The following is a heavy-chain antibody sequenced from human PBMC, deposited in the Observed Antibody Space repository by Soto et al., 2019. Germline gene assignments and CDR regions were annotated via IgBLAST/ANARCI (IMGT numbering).Heavy chain of an antibody. V-gene: IGHV3-7*01. CDR3: ARSLVAAPGTF. D-gene: IGHD6-13*01. Sequence: GGSLRLSCAASGFSISDYWMTWVRQAPGEGLEWVAIIKKDGSERYYADSVKGRFTISRDNAKNSLYLQVNSLRAEDTAVYYCARSLVAAPGTFWGQGTLVTVSS. CDR2: IKKDGSER. J-gene: IGHJ4*02. CDR1: GFSISDYW.